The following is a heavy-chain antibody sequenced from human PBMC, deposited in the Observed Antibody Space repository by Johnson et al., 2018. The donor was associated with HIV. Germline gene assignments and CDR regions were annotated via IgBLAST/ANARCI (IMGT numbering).Heavy chain of an antibody. J-gene: IGHJ3*02. Sequence: VQLVESGGGLIQPGGSLRLSCAASGFTVTSTYMSWVRQAPGKGLEWVSVIYSGGNTNYVDSVKGRFTISRDNSKNTLYLQMNSLRAEDTAVYYCAKGLVAAALRWGGAFDIWGQGTMVTVSS. CDR2: IYSGGNT. V-gene: IGHV3-53*01. CDR3: AKGLVAAALRWGGAFDI. D-gene: IGHD2-2*01. CDR1: GFTVTSTY.